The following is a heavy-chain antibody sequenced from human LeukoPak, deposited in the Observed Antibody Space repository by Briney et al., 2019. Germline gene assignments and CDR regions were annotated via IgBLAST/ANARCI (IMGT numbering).Heavy chain of an antibody. J-gene: IGHJ4*02. CDR2: ISGTSTYI. CDR1: GFTFSTYN. Sequence: GGSLRLSCAASGFTFSTYNINWVRQAPGKGLEWVSSISGTSTYIYYADSVKGRFTISRDDAKNSLYLQMDSLRAEDTAVYYCARRFDHWGQGTLVTVSS. V-gene: IGHV3-21*01. CDR3: ARRFDH.